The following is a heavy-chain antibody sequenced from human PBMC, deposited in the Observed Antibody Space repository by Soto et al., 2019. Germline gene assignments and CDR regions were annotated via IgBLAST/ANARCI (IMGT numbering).Heavy chain of an antibody. Sequence: EVQLVESGGGLVQPGGSLRLSCAASGFTFSNYWMYWVRQAPGKGLVWVSRINSGGSVSSYEDSVKGRLTISRDNVKNTLYLEMDSLRVDETAVYYCARGDCVGGTCYSLAGSFYYYMDVWGKGTTVTVFS. V-gene: IGHV3-74*01. CDR3: ARGDCVGGTCYSLAGSFYYYMDV. D-gene: IGHD2-15*01. CDR1: GFTFSNYW. CDR2: INSGGSVS. J-gene: IGHJ6*03.